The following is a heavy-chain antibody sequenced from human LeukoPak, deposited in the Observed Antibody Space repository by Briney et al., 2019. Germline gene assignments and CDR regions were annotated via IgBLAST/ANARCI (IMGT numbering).Heavy chain of an antibody. CDR1: GGSISSYY. Sequence: SETLSLTCTVSGGSISSYYWGWIRQPPGKGLEWIGSIYYSGSTYYNPSLKSRVTISVDTSKNQFSLKLSSVTAADTAVYYCARLRGYQLLLFVGFDYWGQGTLVTVSS. CDR2: IYYSGST. V-gene: IGHV4-39*01. J-gene: IGHJ4*02. CDR3: ARLRGYQLLLFVGFDY. D-gene: IGHD2-2*01.